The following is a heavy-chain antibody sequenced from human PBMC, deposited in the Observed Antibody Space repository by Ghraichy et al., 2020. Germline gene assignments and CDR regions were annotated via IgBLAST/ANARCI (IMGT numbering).Heavy chain of an antibody. J-gene: IGHJ6*02. Sequence: SVKVSCKASGGTFSSYAISWVRQAPGQGLEWMGGIIPIFGTANYAQKFQGRVTITADESTSTAYMELSSLRSEDTAVYYCARDLGDIAVAGTYYYYGMDVWGQGTTVTVSS. CDR3: ARDLGDIAVAGTYYYYGMDV. D-gene: IGHD6-19*01. CDR1: GGTFSSYA. V-gene: IGHV1-69*13. CDR2: IIPIFGTA.